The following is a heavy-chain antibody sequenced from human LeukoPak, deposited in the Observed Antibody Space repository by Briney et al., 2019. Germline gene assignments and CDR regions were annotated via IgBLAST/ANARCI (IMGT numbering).Heavy chain of an antibody. CDR2: ISAYNGNT. D-gene: IGHD3-3*01. CDR3: ARDARITIFGVVTASFDY. CDR1: GYTFSIYG. V-gene: IGHV1-18*01. Sequence: ASVKVSCKASGYTFSIYGISWVRQAPGQGLEWMGWISAYNGNTNFAQKLQGRVTMTTDTSTSTAYMELRSLRSDDTAVYYCARDARITIFGVVTASFDYWGQGTLVTVSS. J-gene: IGHJ4*02.